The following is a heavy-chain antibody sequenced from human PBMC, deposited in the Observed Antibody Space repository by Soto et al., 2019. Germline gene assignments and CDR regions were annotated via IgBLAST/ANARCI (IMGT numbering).Heavy chain of an antibody. CDR1: GFTFSSYG. J-gene: IGHJ3*02. CDR3: ARDRMEGVAFDI. CDR2: IWYDGSNK. V-gene: IGHV3-33*01. Sequence: GGSLRLSCAASGFTFSSYGMHWVRQAPGKGLEWVAVIWYDGSNKYYADSVKGRFTISRDNSKNTLYLQMNSLRAEDTAVYYCARDRMEGVAFDIWGQGTMVTVSS. D-gene: IGHD2-8*01.